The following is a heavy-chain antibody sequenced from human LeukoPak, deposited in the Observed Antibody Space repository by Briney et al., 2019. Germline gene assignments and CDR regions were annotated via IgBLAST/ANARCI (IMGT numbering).Heavy chain of an antibody. CDR3: ARDGVDTAMVPKYYFDY. CDR2: INWNGGST. Sequence: PGGSLRLSCAASGFTFDDYGMSWVRQAPGKGLEWVSGINWNGGSTVYADSVKGRFTIYRDNAKNSLYLQMNSLRAEDTALYYCARDGVDTAMVPKYYFDYWGQGTLVTVST. V-gene: IGHV3-20*04. CDR1: GFTFDDYG. J-gene: IGHJ4*02. D-gene: IGHD5-18*01.